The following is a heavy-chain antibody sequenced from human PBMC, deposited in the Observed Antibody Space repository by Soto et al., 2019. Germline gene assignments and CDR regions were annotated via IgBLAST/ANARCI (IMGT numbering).Heavy chain of an antibody. CDR1: GFKFSNYA. Sequence: LRLSCAASGFKFSNYAMSWVRQAPGKGLEWVSLISATGGGTYYADSVKGRFTISRDNSHNTLYLQVHSLTAEDTAVYYCAKDRRAGGNSAFYFDFWGQGAQVTV. V-gene: IGHV3-23*01. J-gene: IGHJ4*02. CDR3: AKDRRAGGNSAFYFDF. D-gene: IGHD3-16*01. CDR2: ISATGGGT.